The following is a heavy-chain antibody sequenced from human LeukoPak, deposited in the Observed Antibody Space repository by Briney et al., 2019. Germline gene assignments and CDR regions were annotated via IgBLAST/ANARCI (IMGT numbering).Heavy chain of an antibody. CDR3: GRLMSEGTFDY. CDR1: GDDFNMFW. J-gene: IGHJ4*02. Sequence: GESLKISCKGSGDDFNMFWIGWVRQLPGKGLEWMGIIYPGDSDTRYSPSFQGQVTISVDKAISTAYLQWTSLKASDSAMYYCGRLMSEGTFDYWGQGTLVTVSS. D-gene: IGHD1/OR15-1a*01. V-gene: IGHV5-51*01. CDR2: IYPGDSDT.